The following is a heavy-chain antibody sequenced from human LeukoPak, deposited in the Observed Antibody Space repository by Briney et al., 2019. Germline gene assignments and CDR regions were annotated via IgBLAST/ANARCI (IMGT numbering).Heavy chain of an antibody. CDR1: TFTFSTYW. J-gene: IGHJ4*02. D-gene: IGHD4-11*01. CDR2: ISNDGRST. Sequence: PGGSDNLSCAASTFTFSTYWMNWVRQVPGKGLVWLSRISNDGRSTSYADSVKGRFTISRDNAKNTLYLQMNSLRAEDTAVYYCAREDSTTVTVYFDYWGLGTLVTVSS. V-gene: IGHV3-74*01. CDR3: AREDSTTVTVYFDY.